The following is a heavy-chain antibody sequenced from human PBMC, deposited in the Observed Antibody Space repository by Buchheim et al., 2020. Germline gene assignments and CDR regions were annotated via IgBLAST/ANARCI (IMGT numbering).Heavy chain of an antibody. D-gene: IGHD3-22*01. CDR2: INPNSGGT. Sequence: QVQLVQSGAEVKKPGASVKVSCKASGYTFTGYYMHWVRQAPGQGLEWMGRINPNSGGTNYAQKFQGRVTMTRDTSISTAHMELSRLGSDDTVVYYCALSITMIVVVITHYWYFDLWGRGTL. CDR3: ALSITMIVVVITHYWYFDL. V-gene: IGHV1-2*05. J-gene: IGHJ2*01. CDR1: GYTFTGYY.